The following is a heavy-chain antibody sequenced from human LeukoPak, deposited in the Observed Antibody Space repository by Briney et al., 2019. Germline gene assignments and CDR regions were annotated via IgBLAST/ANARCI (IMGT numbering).Heavy chain of an antibody. V-gene: IGHV1-24*01. CDR1: GYTLTELS. D-gene: IGHD3-22*01. J-gene: IGHJ4*02. CDR3: ATGDPLYYYDSSGYYY. Sequence: ASVTVSCKVSGYTLTELSMHWVRQAPGKGLEWMGGFDPEDGETIYAQKFQGRVTMTEDTSTDTAYMELSSLRSEDTAVYYCATGDPLYYYDSSGYYYWGQGTLVTVSS. CDR2: FDPEDGET.